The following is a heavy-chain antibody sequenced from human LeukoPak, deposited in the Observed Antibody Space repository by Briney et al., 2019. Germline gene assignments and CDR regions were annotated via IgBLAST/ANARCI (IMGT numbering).Heavy chain of an antibody. V-gene: IGHV4-59*08. D-gene: IGHD3-22*01. CDR2: IYYSGST. Sequence: SETLSLTCTVSGGSISSYYWSWIRQPPGKGLEWIGYIYYSGSTNYNPSLKSRVTISVDTSKNQFSLKLSSVTAADTAVYYCARHRYYYDSSGYEVAFDIWGQGTMVTVSS. CDR1: GGSISSYY. J-gene: IGHJ3*02. CDR3: ARHRYYYDSSGYEVAFDI.